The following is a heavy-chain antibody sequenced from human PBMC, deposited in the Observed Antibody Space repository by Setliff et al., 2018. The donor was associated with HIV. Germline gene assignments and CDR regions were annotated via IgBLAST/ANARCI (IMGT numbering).Heavy chain of an antibody. CDR3: ARDFKKGRLPSYFDY. J-gene: IGHJ4*02. Sequence: SETLSLTCTVSGGSISSGGYYWSWIRQHPGKGLEWIGYIYYSGSTYYNPSLKSRVTISVDTSKNQFSLKLSSVTAADTAVYYCARDFKKGRLPSYFDYWGQGSLVTVSS. D-gene: IGHD2-21*02. CDR2: IYYSGST. V-gene: IGHV4-31*03. CDR1: GGSISSGGYY.